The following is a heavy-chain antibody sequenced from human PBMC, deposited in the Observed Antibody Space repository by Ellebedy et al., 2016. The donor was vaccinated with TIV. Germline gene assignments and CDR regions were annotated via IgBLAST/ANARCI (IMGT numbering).Heavy chain of an antibody. D-gene: IGHD3-10*01. J-gene: IGHJ3*02. V-gene: IGHV4-59*01. CDR3: ARDPGANDAFDI. CDR1: GGSFSDNY. CDR2: VHSSGST. Sequence: MPSETLSLTCTVSGGSFSDNYWNWIRQPPGKGLEWIGYVHSSGSTNYNPSLKSRVTMSLGTSKHQFSLKLTSVTAADTAIYYCARDPGANDAFDIWGQGTMVTVSS.